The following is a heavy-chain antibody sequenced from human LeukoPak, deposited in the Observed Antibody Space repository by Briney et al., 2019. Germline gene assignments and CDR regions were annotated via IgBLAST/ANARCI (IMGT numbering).Heavy chain of an antibody. V-gene: IGHV3-66*01. Sequence: GGSLRLSCAASGFTVSSNYMSWVRQAPGKGLEWVSVIYSGGSTYYADSVKGRFTISRDNSKNTLYLQMNSLRAEDTAVYYCARAPPLHYDSSGSPFDYWGQGTLVTVSS. J-gene: IGHJ4*02. CDR1: GFTVSSNY. CDR2: IYSGGST. D-gene: IGHD3-22*01. CDR3: ARAPPLHYDSSGSPFDY.